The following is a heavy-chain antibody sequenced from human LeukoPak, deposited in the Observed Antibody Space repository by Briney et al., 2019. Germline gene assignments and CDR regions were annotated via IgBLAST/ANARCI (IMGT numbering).Heavy chain of an antibody. CDR2: IIPILGIA. J-gene: IGHJ3*01. CDR3: TKDPNGDYVGAFDF. V-gene: IGHV1-69*04. Sequence: SVKVSCKASGGTFSSYAISWVRQAPGQGLEWMGRIIPILGIANYAQKFQGRVTITADKSTSTAYMELSSLRSEDTAVYYCTKDPNGDYVGAFDFWGQGTMVTVSS. D-gene: IGHD4-17*01. CDR1: GGTFSSYA.